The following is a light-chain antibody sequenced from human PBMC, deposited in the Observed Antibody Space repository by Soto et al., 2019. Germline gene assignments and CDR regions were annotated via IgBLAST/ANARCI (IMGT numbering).Light chain of an antibody. Sequence: DIQMTQSPSSLSASVGDRVTITCRASQSISTYLNWYQQKPGKAPKLLIYAASSLHSRVPSRFSGSGSATDFTLTISGLQPEDVATYYCQQSYNTPPYTFGQGTKLEIK. CDR3: QQSYNTPPYT. J-gene: IGKJ2*01. V-gene: IGKV1-39*01. CDR1: QSISTY. CDR2: AAS.